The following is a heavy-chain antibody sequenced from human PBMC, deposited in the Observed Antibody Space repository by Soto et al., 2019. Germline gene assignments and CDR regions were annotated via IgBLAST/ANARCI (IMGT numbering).Heavy chain of an antibody. D-gene: IGHD2-2*01. J-gene: IGHJ3*02. CDR3: ARGRHFYGSNTHYPPWALEI. Sequence: PSETLSLTCTVSGDSISTYYWSWIRQPPGKELEWIGYIYYSGRNYNPSLKSRLTISVDTSKNQFSLKLSSVTAADTAVYFCARGRHFYGSNTHYPPWALEIWGQGTIVTVSS. V-gene: IGHV4-59*01. CDR2: IYYSGR. CDR1: GDSISTYY.